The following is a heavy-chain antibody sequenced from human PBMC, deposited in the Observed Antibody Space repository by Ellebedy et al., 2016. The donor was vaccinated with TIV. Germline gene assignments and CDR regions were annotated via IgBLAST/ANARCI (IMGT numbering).Heavy chain of an antibody. CDR3: ARDQWLGRAYYFDS. CDR2: IKQDGSEK. V-gene: IGHV3-7*01. CDR1: GFTFSNYW. J-gene: IGHJ4*02. D-gene: IGHD6-19*01. Sequence: GESLKISCAASGFTFSNYWMNWVRQAPGKGLEWVANIKQDGSEKYYMDSVKGRFSISRDNAKNSLYVQMNSLRDEDTAVYYCARDQWLGRAYYFDSWGQGTLVTVSS.